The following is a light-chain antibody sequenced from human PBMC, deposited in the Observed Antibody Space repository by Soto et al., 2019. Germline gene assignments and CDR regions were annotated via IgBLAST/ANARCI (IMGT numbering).Light chain of an antibody. CDR2: AAS. CDR3: QKYNSALT. V-gene: IGKV1-27*01. Sequence: DIQMTQSPSSLSASVGDRVTITCRARQGISNYLAWYQQKPSKVPKLLIYAASTLQSGVPSRFGGSGSGTDFTLTISSLQPEGVATYYCQKYNSALTFGGGTKVEIK. J-gene: IGKJ4*01. CDR1: QGISNY.